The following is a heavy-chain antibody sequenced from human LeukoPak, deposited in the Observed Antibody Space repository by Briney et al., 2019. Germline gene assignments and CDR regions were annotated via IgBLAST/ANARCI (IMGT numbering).Heavy chain of an antibody. CDR3: ARGSGLFPNWFDP. V-gene: IGHV1-69*13. CDR1: GGTFSSYA. CDR2: IIPIFGTA. J-gene: IGHJ5*02. D-gene: IGHD3-22*01. Sequence: SVKVSCKASGGTFSSYAISWVRQAPGQGLEWMGGIIPIFGTANCAQKFQGRVRITADESTSTAYMELSSLRSEDTAVYYCARGSGLFPNWFDPWGQGTLVTVSS.